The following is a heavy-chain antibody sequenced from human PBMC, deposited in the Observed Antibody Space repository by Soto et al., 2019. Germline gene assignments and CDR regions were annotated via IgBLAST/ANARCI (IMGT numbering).Heavy chain of an antibody. CDR1: GYTFTSYD. D-gene: IGHD4-17*01. CDR2: MNPNSGNT. Sequence: ASVKVSCKAAGYTFTSYDINRVRQATGQGLEWMGWMNPNSGNTGYAQKFQGRVTMTRNTSISTAYMELSSLRSEDTAVYCCARGRPGYGDYGYWGQGTLVTGSP. V-gene: IGHV1-8*01. CDR3: ARGRPGYGDYGY. J-gene: IGHJ4*02.